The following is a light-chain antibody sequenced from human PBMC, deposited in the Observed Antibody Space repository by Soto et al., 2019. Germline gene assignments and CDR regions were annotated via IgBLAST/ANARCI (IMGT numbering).Light chain of an antibody. J-gene: IGKJ4*01. Sequence: TVLTQSPATLSLSPGERATLSCRASQSVSSNLAWYQQKPGQAPRLLIYGASTRATGIPARFSGSGSGTDFTLTISSLEPEDFAVYYCQQRGNWPSFGGGTKVDI. CDR1: QSVSSN. CDR3: QQRGNWPS. CDR2: GAS. V-gene: IGKV3-11*01.